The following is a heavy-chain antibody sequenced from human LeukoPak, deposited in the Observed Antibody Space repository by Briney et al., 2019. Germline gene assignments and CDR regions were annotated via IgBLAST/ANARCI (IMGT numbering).Heavy chain of an antibody. Sequence: PSETLSLTCTVSGGSISSGDYYWSWIRQPPGKGLEWIGHIYYSGSTYYNPSLKSRVTISVDTSKNQFSLKLSSVTAADTAVYYCARDHEGYSSVHNQNWFDPWGQGTLVTVSS. D-gene: IGHD6-25*01. CDR1: GGSISSGDYY. CDR3: ARDHEGYSSVHNQNWFDP. V-gene: IGHV4-30-4*08. J-gene: IGHJ5*02. CDR2: IYYSGST.